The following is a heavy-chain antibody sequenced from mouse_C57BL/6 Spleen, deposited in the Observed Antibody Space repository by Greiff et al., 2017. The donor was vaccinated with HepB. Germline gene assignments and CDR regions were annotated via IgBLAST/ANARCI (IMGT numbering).Heavy chain of an antibody. V-gene: IGHV1-15*01. CDR2: IDPETGGT. CDR3: TRGGYYYASIYAHSSYADV. J-gene: IGHJ1*03. D-gene: IGHD1-1*01. Sequence: QVQLQQSGAELVRPGASVTLSCKASGYTFTDYEMHWVKQTPVHGLEWIGAIDPETGGTAYNQKFKGKAILTADKSSSTAYMERRSLTSEDSAVYFCTRGGYYYASIYAHSSYADVWGTGTTVTVSP. CDR1: GYTFTDYE.